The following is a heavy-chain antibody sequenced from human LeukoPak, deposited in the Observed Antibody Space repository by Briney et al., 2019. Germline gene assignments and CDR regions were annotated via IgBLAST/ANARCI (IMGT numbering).Heavy chain of an antibody. Sequence: TGGSLRLSCAGYGFTFSSYGMLWVRPAPGQGLEGVVFVHYDGTNKYHADSVNGRFTIYRDNSKNALYLQMNSLRAEYMAVYYCAKPYDYVWGSPPNDYWGQGTLVTVSS. CDR3: AKPYDYVWGSPPNDY. V-gene: IGHV3-30*02. CDR2: VHYDGTNK. J-gene: IGHJ4*02. CDR1: GFTFSSYG. D-gene: IGHD3-16*01.